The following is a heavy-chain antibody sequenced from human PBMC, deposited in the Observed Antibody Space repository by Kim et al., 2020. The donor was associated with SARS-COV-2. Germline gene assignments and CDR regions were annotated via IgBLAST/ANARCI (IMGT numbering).Heavy chain of an antibody. J-gene: IGHJ5*02. Sequence: TYYADSVKGRFTISRDNSNNTLYLRMNSLRGEDTAIYYCAKDKGYSSGSDHWGPGTLVTVSS. CDR3: AKDKGYSSGSDH. CDR2: T. D-gene: IGHD5-18*01. V-gene: IGHV3-23*01.